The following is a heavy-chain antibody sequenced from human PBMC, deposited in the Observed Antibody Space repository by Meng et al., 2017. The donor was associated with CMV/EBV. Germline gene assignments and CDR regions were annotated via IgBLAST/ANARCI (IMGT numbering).Heavy chain of an antibody. D-gene: IGHD6-13*01. Sequence: GGSLRLSCAASEFTFSSYAMNWVRQAPGKGLEWVSIISDSGGITYYADSVEGRFTISRDNSKNTLYLQMNSLRAEDTAVYYCAKGRSIEAPGTGYFDCWGQGTLVTVSS. CDR1: EFTFSSYA. CDR3: AKGRSIEAPGTGYFDC. J-gene: IGHJ4*02. V-gene: IGHV3-23*01. CDR2: ISDSGGIT.